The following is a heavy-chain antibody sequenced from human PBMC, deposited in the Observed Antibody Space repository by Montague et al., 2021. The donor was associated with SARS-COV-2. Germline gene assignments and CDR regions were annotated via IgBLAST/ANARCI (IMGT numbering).Heavy chain of an antibody. CDR1: GGSISSGSYY. V-gene: IGHV4-61*02. D-gene: IGHD6-19*01. CDR2: ISTSGST. Sequence: TLSLTCTVSGGSISSGSYYWSWIRQPAGKGLEWIGRISTSGSTNYNPSLKSRVTISVDTSKNQFSLKLSSVTAADTAVYYCASDIAVAGLFDNWGQGTLVTVSS. CDR3: ASDIAVAGLFDN. J-gene: IGHJ4*02.